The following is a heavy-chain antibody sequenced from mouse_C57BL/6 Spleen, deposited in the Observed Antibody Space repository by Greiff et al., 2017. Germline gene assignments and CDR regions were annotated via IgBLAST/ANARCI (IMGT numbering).Heavy chain of an antibody. J-gene: IGHJ2*01. CDR3: AAPPITTIVPYFDY. CDR1: GYTFTSYW. CDR2: IYPGSGST. V-gene: IGHV1-55*01. D-gene: IGHD1-1*01. Sequence: QVQLQQPGAELVKPGASVKMSCKASGYTFTSYWLTWVKQRPGQGLEWIGDIYPGSGSTNYNEKFKSKATLTVDTSSSTAYMQLSSLTSEDSAVYYCAAPPITTIVPYFDYWGQRTTLTVSS.